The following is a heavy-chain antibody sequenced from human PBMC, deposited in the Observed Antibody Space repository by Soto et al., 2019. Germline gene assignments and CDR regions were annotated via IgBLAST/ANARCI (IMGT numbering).Heavy chain of an antibody. Sequence: EEQLWESGGGLVQPGGSLRLSCAGSGFSFSSYSMSWVRQAPGKGLEWVSVISASGGNTDYAHSVKGRFTISRDNYSKYLFLQMNSLRADDTDVYYCAKHGVVAGSYENDGTDFWGQGTTVTVSS. V-gene: IGHV3-23*01. J-gene: IGHJ6*02. CDR3: AKHGVVAGSYENDGTDF. D-gene: IGHD3-10*01. CDR1: GFSFSSYS. CDR2: ISASGGNT.